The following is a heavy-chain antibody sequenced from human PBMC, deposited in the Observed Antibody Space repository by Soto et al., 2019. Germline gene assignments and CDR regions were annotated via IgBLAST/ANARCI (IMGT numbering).Heavy chain of an antibody. CDR3: TTVGGYDPYYYYGMDV. J-gene: IGHJ6*02. D-gene: IGHD5-12*01. CDR1: GFTFSNAW. Sequence: SGGSLRLSCAASGFTFSNAWMSWVRQAPGEGLEWVGRIKSKTDGGTTDYAAPVKGRFTISRDDSKNTLYLQMNSLKTEDTAVYYCTTVGGYDPYYYYGMDVWGQGPRSPSP. V-gene: IGHV3-15*01. CDR2: IKSKTDGGTT.